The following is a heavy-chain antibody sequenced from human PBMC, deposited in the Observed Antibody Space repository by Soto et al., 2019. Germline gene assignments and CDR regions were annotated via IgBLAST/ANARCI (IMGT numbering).Heavy chain of an antibody. CDR3: ANRGYSYGFVIY. V-gene: IGHV1-69*02. Sequence: QVQLVQSGAEVKKPGSSVKVSCKASGGTFSSYTFSWVRQAPGQGLEWMGRIIPMLGIANYAQKFQGRVTITAGKSTSTAYMELSSLRSEDMAVYYCANRGYSYGFVIYWGQGTLVTVSS. CDR1: GGTFSSYT. J-gene: IGHJ4*02. D-gene: IGHD5-18*01. CDR2: IIPMLGIA.